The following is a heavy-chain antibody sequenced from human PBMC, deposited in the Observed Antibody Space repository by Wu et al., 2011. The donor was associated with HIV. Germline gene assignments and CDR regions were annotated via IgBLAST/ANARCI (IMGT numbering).Heavy chain of an antibody. CDR1: GDTFDSYA. V-gene: IGHV1-69*14. J-gene: IGHJ3*02. D-gene: IGHD2-15*01. Sequence: QVQLVQSGAEVKKPGSSVKISCKASGDTFDSYAISWVRQAPGQGLEWMGGIIPMFGTPNYAQTFQGRVTITADRSTSTAYVELTSLRSEDTAVYYCASQNPDLVVVVAATHAPDAFDIWGQGTMVTVSS. CDR3: ASQNPDLVVVVAATHAPDAFDI. CDR2: IIPMFGTP.